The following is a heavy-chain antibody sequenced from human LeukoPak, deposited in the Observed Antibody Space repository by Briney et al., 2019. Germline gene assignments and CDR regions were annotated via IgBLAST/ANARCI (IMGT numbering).Heavy chain of an antibody. V-gene: IGHV3-21*01. CDR2: FGTRSTSV. Sequence: PGGSLRLSCTASGFTFSGYSMNWIRQAPGKGLEWVSSFGTRSTSVYHAGSVKGRFAISRDNAKNSLYLQMNSLRAEDTALYYCAREVSEGFDFWGQGTLDTVSP. CDR1: GFTFSGYS. J-gene: IGHJ4*02. CDR3: AREVSEGFDF. D-gene: IGHD3-22*01.